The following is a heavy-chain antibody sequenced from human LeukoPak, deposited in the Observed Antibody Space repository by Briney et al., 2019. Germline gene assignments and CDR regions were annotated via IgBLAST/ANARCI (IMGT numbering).Heavy chain of an antibody. J-gene: IGHJ3*02. CDR3: ARDYGSVPPSPDEDAFDI. D-gene: IGHD3-10*01. V-gene: IGHV1-2*02. Sequence: GASVKVSCKASGYTFTGYYMHWVRQAPGQGLEWMGWINPNSGGTNYAQKFQGRVTMTRDTSISTAYMELRSLRSDDTAVYYCARDYGSVPPSPDEDAFDIWGQGTMVTVSS. CDR1: GYTFTGYY. CDR2: INPNSGGT.